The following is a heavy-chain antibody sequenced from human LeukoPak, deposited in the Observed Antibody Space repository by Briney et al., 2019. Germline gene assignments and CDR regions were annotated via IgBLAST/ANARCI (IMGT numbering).Heavy chain of an antibody. CDR2: ITGRSDKT. J-gene: IGHJ4*02. V-gene: IGHV3-23*01. CDR3: AKGGWLDD. Sequence: GGSLRLSCAASGFNFNKYDMTWARQAPGKGLEWVSTITGRSDKTYYTDSVKGRFVTSRDDSKDTLYLQMNSLRAEDTALYYCAKGGWLDDLGQGALVTVSS. CDR1: GFNFNKYD. D-gene: IGHD6-19*01.